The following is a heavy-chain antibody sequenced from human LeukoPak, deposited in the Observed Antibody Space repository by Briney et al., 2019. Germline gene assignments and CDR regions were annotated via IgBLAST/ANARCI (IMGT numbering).Heavy chain of an antibody. V-gene: IGHV3-74*01. CDR2: INGDGSDI. J-gene: IGHJ4*02. CDR3: VRTSEGGYFDY. Sequence: GGSLRLSCAVSGFTFSNYWMHWVRQAPGKGLVWVSRINGDGSDITYADPVKGRFTMSRDNPKNTLYLQMTRLRAEDTAVYYCVRTSEGGYFDYWGQGAVVTVSS. D-gene: IGHD1-14*01. CDR1: GFTFSNYW.